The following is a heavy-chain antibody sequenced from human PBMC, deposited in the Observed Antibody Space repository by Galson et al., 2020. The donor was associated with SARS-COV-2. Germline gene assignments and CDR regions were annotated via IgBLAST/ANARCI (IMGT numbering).Heavy chain of an antibody. V-gene: IGHV4-59*01. CDR1: GGSISSYY. Sequence: SQTLSLTCTVSGGSISSYYWSWIRQPPGKGLEWNGYNYYSGSTNYNPSLKSRVTISVDTSKNQFSLKLSSVTAADTAVYYCARGVGATAEGFDYWGQGTLVTVSS. CDR3: ARGVGATAEGFDY. D-gene: IGHD1-26*01. J-gene: IGHJ4*02. CDR2: NYYSGST.